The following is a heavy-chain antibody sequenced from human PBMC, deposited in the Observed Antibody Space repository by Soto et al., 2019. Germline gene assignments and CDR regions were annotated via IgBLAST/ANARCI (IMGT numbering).Heavy chain of an antibody. Sequence: QVQLVESGGGVVQPGRSLRLSCAASGFTFSSYAMHWVRQAPGTGLEWVAIISYDGRDKNYPDSVKGRFTISRDNSKNTLYLQMNSLRAEDTAVYYCVRSAGGSYPQYDYWGQGTLVTVSS. D-gene: IGHD1-26*01. CDR2: ISYDGRDK. J-gene: IGHJ4*02. CDR1: GFTFSSYA. CDR3: VRSAGGSYPQYDY. V-gene: IGHV3-30*04.